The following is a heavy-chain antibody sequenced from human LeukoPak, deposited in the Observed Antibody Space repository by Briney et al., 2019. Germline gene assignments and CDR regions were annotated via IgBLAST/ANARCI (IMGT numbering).Heavy chain of an antibody. V-gene: IGHV1-8*02. CDR1: GGTFSSYA. J-gene: IGHJ3*02. CDR2: MNPNSGNT. Sequence: ASVKVSCKASGGTFSSYAISWVRQATGQGLEWMGWMNPNSGNTGYAQKFQGRVTMTRNTSISTAYMELSSLRSEDTAVYYCASALVDAFDIWGQGTMVTVSS. D-gene: IGHD3-3*02. CDR3: ASALVDAFDI.